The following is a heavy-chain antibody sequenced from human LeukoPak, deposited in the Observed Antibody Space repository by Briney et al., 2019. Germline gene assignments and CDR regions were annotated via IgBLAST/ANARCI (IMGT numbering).Heavy chain of an antibody. J-gene: IGHJ3*02. D-gene: IGHD6-6*01. CDR2: IYTSGST. Sequence: SETLSLTCTVSGGSISSYYWSWIRQPAGKGLKWIGRIYTSGSTNYKPSLKSRVTMSVDTSKNQFSLKMSSVTAADTAVYYCARDTPYSSSPYAFDIWGQGTMVTVSS. CDR1: GGSISSYY. CDR3: ARDTPYSSSPYAFDI. V-gene: IGHV4-4*07.